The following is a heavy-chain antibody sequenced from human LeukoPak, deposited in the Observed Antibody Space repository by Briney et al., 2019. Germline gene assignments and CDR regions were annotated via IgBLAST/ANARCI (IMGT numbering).Heavy chain of an antibody. V-gene: IGHV3-33*01. CDR1: GFIFSSYA. CDR3: ARGLGYSYGYGIDY. Sequence: GRSLRLSCAASGFIFSSYAMHWVRQAPGKGPEWVAIIWLDGSNKYYAESVEGRFTISRDNSKNTLYLQMNSLRAEDTAVYSCARGLGYSYGYGIDYWGQGTLVIASS. D-gene: IGHD5-18*01. CDR2: IWLDGSNK. J-gene: IGHJ4*02.